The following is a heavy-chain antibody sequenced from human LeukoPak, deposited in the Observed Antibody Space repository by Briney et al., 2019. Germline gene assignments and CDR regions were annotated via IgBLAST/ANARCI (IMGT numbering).Heavy chain of an antibody. V-gene: IGHV3-23*01. CDR3: SPWDPNFYYMDV. Sequence: PGGSLRLSCAISGLTYTISWVRQAPGKGLEWVSSISASGGGTHYAGSAKGRFTISRDNSKNSVYLQRSSLRVDDTGKYFCSPWDPNFYYMDVWGKGTTVSVSS. CDR1: GLTYT. CDR2: ISASGGGT. J-gene: IGHJ6*03. D-gene: IGHD1-26*01.